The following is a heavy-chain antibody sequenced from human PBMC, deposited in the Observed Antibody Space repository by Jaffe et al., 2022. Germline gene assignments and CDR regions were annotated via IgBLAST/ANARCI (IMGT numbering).Heavy chain of an antibody. Sequence: QITLKESGPTLVKPTQTLTLTCTFSGFSLSTSGVGVGWIRQPPGKALEWLALIYWNDDKRYSPSLKSRLTITKDTSKNQVVLTMTNMDPVDTATYYCAHRKGVVIKGAFDYWGQGTLVTVSS. J-gene: IGHJ4*02. CDR1: GFSLSTSGVG. D-gene: IGHD3-3*01. CDR3: AHRKGVVIKGAFDY. CDR2: IYWNDDK. V-gene: IGHV2-5*01.